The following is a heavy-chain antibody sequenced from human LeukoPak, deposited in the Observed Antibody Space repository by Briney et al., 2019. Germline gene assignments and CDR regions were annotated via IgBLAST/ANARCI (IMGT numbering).Heavy chain of an antibody. J-gene: IGHJ4*02. CDR1: GFTFSDYY. CDR2: ISSSSSYI. D-gene: IGHD6-19*01. CDR3: ARDLIRYSSGWAFDY. Sequence: GGSLRLSCVASGFTFSDYYMMWIRQAPGKGLEWVSSISSSSSYIYYADSVKGRFTISRDNAKNSLYLQMNSLRAEDTAVYYCARDLIRYSSGWAFDYWGQGTLVTVSS. V-gene: IGHV3-11*06.